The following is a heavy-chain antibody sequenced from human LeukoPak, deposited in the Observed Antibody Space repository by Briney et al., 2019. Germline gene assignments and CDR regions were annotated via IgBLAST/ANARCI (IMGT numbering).Heavy chain of an antibody. V-gene: IGHV3-74*01. CDR3: AKDRGFGESYFDY. Sequence: GGSLRLSCAASGFTFSRDWIHWVRQVPGKGLVWVSRIDSDDGSTSYADSVKGRFTISRDNSKNTLYLQMNSLRAEDTAVYYCAKDRGFGESYFDYWGQGTLVTVSS. J-gene: IGHJ4*02. D-gene: IGHD3-10*01. CDR2: IDSDDGST. CDR1: GFTFSRDW.